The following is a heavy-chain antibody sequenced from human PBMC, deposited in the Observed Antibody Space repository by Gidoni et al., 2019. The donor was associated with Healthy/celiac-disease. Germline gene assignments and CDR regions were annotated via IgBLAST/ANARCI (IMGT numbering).Heavy chain of an antibody. CDR3: ARDFVVVVAATRAVDY. CDR1: GFTFSSYS. J-gene: IGHJ4*02. V-gene: IGHV3-48*02. Sequence: EVQLVESGGGLVQPGGSLRLSCAASGFTFSSYSMNWVRQAPGKGLEWVSYISSSSSTIYYADSVKGRFTISRDNAKNSLYLQMNSLRDEDTAVYYCARDFVVVVAATRAVDYWGQGTLVTVSS. CDR2: ISSSSSTI. D-gene: IGHD2-15*01.